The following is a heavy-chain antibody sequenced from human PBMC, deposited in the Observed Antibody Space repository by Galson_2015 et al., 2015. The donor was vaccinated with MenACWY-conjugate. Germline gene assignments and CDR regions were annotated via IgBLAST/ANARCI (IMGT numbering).Heavy chain of an antibody. Sequence: SLRLSCAGSGFIFSSHWMHWVRQLPGKGLEWVANIKQDGREKNYVDSVKGRFTISRDNAGNSVYLQMDSLRVEDTAVYYCARDTRGHFDYWGQGTLVTFSS. CDR2: IKQDGREK. CDR3: ARDTRGHFDY. CDR1: GFIFSSHW. V-gene: IGHV3-7*03. J-gene: IGHJ4*02.